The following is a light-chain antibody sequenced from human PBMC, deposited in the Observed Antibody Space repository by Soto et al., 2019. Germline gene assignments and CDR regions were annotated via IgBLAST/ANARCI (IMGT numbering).Light chain of an antibody. CDR3: SSYTSSSIDYV. J-gene: IGLJ1*01. CDR1: SSDVGGYNY. CDR2: EVS. V-gene: IGLV2-14*01. Sequence: QSALTQPASVSGSPGQSITISCTGTSSDVGGYNYVSWYQQHPGKAPKLMIYEVSNRHSGVSNRFSGSKSGNTASLTISGIQAEDDADYYCSSYTSSSIDYVFGTGTQLTVL.